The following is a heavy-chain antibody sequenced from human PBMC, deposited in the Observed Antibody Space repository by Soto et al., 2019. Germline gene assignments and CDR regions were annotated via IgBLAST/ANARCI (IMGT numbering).Heavy chain of an antibody. Sequence: QVQLVQSGAEVKKPGSSVKVSCKASGGTFSSYAISWVRQAPGQGLEWMGGIIPIFGTANYAQKFQGRVTITADKSTSTAYMELSSLRSEDTAVYYCARKGVESSTGTIRGTSFYDYGMDVWGQGTTVTVSS. CDR1: GGTFSSYA. D-gene: IGHD1-7*01. V-gene: IGHV1-69*06. CDR3: ARKGVESSTGTIRGTSFYDYGMDV. J-gene: IGHJ6*02. CDR2: IIPIFGTA.